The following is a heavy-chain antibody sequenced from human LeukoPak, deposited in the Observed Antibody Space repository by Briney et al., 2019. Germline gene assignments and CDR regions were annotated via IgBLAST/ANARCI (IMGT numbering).Heavy chain of an antibody. D-gene: IGHD3-10*01. V-gene: IGHV3-53*01. CDR2: IYSGGTT. J-gene: IGHJ6*02. CDR3: ARDQGRTSMVRGAIRTGMDV. CDR1: GFTVSSNY. Sequence: GGSLILSCVVSGFTVSSNYMSWVRRAPGKGLEWVSVIYSGGTTYYADSVKGRLTISRDNSKNTLYLQMNSLRAEDTAVYYCARDQGRTSMVRGAIRTGMDVWGQGTTVTVSS.